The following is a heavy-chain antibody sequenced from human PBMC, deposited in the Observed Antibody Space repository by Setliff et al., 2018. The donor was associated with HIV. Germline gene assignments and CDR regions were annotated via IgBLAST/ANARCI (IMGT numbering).Heavy chain of an antibody. CDR2: INHSGRT. CDR3: ARGIAVAPGALEDFYYKDV. V-gene: IGHV4-34*01. CDR1: AGSITGYF. D-gene: IGHD6-19*01. Sequence: SETLSLTCSVSAGSITGYFWTWIRQPPGKGLEWIGEINHSGRTNNNQSLKSRVTISVDASKKQFSLKLTSVTAADTAVYYCARGIAVAPGALEDFYYKDVWGKGTTVTVSS. J-gene: IGHJ6*03.